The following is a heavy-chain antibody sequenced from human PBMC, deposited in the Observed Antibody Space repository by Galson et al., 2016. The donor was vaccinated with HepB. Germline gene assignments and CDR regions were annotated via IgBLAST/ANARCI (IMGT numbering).Heavy chain of an antibody. CDR1: GFMFSNYG. D-gene: IGHD1-26*01. CDR3: AKDRRERLRYSGIYYDPFDY. Sequence: SLRLSCAASGFMFSNYGIHWVRQAPGKGLEWVTVILHDGSKKKYADSVKGRFTISRDNSKNMLYLQMNSLRPEDSAVYYCAKDRRERLRYSGIYYDPFDYWGQGTLVTVSS. J-gene: IGHJ4*02. V-gene: IGHV3-30*18. CDR2: ILHDGSKK.